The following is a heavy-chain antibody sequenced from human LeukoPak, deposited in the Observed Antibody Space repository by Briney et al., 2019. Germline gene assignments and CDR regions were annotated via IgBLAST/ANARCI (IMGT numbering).Heavy chain of an antibody. CDR1: GFTFSSYG. Sequence: GGSLRLSCAASGFTFSSYGMHWVRQAPGKGLEGVAVICYDGSNKYYADSVKGRFTISRDNSKKTLYMQMNSLRADDTAVYYRARGYGGTYYLDYWGQGTLVTVSS. CDR3: ARGYGGTYYLDY. D-gene: IGHD4-23*01. CDR2: ICYDGSNK. J-gene: IGHJ4*02. V-gene: IGHV3-33*01.